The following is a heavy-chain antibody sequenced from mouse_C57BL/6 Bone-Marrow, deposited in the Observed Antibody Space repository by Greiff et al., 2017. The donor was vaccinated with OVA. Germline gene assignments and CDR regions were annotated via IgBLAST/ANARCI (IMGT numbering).Heavy chain of an antibody. CDR3: ARRGYYGSGAMDY. Sequence: EVKVEESGGGLVKPGGSLKLSCAASGFTFSSYTMSWVRQTPEKRLEWVATISGGGGNTYYPDSVKGRFTISRDNAKNTLYLQMSSLRSEDTALYYCARRGYYGSGAMDYWGQGTSVTVSS. V-gene: IGHV5-9*01. D-gene: IGHD1-1*01. CDR2: ISGGGGNT. J-gene: IGHJ4*01. CDR1: GFTFSSYT.